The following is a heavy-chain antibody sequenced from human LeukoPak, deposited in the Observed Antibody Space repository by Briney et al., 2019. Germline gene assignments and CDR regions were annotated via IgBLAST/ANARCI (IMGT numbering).Heavy chain of an antibody. CDR3: ASGTGSYRRNWFDP. D-gene: IGHD3-16*02. CDR2: IIPIFGTA. Sequence: VASVKVSCRASGGTFSSYANSGVRQAPGQGLEWMGGIIPIFGTANYAQKFQGRVTITADESTSTAYMEQSSLRSEDTAVYYCASGTGSYRRNWFDPWGQGTLVTVSS. J-gene: IGHJ5*02. CDR1: GGTFSSYA. V-gene: IGHV1-69*13.